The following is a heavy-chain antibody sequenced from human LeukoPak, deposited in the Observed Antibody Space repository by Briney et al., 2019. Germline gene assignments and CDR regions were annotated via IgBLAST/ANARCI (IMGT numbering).Heavy chain of an antibody. Sequence: KPSGTLSLTCAVSGGSISSSNWWSWVRQPPGKGLEWIGEIYHSGSTNYNPSLKSRVTISVDTSKNQFSLKLSSATAADTAVYYCARENPGDSSGYYYFDYWGQGTLVTVSS. CDR1: GGSISSSNW. D-gene: IGHD3-22*01. V-gene: IGHV4-4*02. J-gene: IGHJ4*02. CDR2: IYHSGST. CDR3: ARENPGDSSGYYYFDY.